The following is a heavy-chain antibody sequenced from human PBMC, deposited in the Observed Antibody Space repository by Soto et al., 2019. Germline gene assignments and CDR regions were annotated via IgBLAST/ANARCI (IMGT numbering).Heavy chain of an antibody. J-gene: IGHJ4*02. CDR2: IYHSGST. D-gene: IGHD5-12*01. CDR3: ARAPQIVDMGRPFDY. V-gene: IGHV4-34*01. Sequence: PSETLSLTXAAYGGSFSGDSWNWIRQPPGKGLEWIGEIYHSGSTNYNPSLKSRVTISLDTSKNQFSLRLTSLTAADTAVYFCARAPQIVDMGRPFDYWGQGILVTVSS. CDR1: GGSFSGDS.